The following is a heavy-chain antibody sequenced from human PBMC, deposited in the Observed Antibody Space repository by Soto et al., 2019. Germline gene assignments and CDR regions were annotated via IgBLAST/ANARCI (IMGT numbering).Heavy chain of an antibody. CDR2: IGTAGDT. J-gene: IGHJ4*02. V-gene: IGHV3-13*04. D-gene: IGHD6-6*01. Sequence: GGSLRLSCAASGFTFSSYDMHWVRQATGKGLEWVSAIGTAGDTYYPGSVKGRFTISRENAKNSLYLQMNSLRAGDTAVYYCARDLPYSSSSLSYFDYWGQGTLVTVSS. CDR1: GFTFSSYD. CDR3: ARDLPYSSSSLSYFDY.